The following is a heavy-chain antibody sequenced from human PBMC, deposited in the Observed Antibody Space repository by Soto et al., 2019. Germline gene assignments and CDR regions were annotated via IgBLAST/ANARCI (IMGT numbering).Heavy chain of an antibody. D-gene: IGHD1-26*01. CDR3: ARVPSRSGFVDY. J-gene: IGHJ4*02. Sequence: SETLSLTCTVSGGSISSGDYYWSWIRQPPGKGLEWIGYIYYSGSTYYNPSLKSRVTISVDTSKNQFSLKLSSVTAADTAVYYYARVPSRSGFVDYWGQGTLVTVSS. V-gene: IGHV4-30-4*01. CDR2: IYYSGST. CDR1: GGSISSGDYY.